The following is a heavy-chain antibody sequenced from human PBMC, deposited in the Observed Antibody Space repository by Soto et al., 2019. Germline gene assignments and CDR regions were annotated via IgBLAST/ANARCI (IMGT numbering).Heavy chain of an antibody. D-gene: IGHD6-6*01. Sequence: ASVNVSCKASGYTFTSYGISWVRQATGQGLEWMGWISAYNGNANYAQKLQGRVTMTTDTSTSTAYIELRSLRSDDTAVYYCARGSIAGDYYGMDVWGQGTTVTVS. CDR2: ISAYNGNA. V-gene: IGHV1-18*01. J-gene: IGHJ6*02. CDR1: GYTFTSYG. CDR3: ARGSIAGDYYGMDV.